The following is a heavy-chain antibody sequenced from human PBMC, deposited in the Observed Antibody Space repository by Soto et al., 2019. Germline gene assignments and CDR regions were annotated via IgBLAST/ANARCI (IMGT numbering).Heavy chain of an antibody. D-gene: IGHD2-15*01. Sequence: QVQLQESGPGLVKPSETLSLTCTVSGGSISSGAYLWSWIRQHPGKGLEWIGYIYYSGSTYYNPSLKSRITISVDRSKNQFSLKLSSVTAADTAVYYCARGQVVHYPYWGQGTLVTVSS. J-gene: IGHJ4*02. CDR2: IYYSGST. CDR1: GGSISSGAYL. V-gene: IGHV4-30-4*08. CDR3: ARGQVVHYPY.